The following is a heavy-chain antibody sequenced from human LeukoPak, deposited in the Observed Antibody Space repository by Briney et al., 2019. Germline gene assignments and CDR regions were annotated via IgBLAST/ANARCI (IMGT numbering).Heavy chain of an antibody. V-gene: IGHV1-8*03. D-gene: IGHD5-18*01. Sequence: AAAKVSCKASGYTFTSYDINWVPQATRQGVEWMGWMNRNRGNTGYAQKFQGKVTITRNTSISTAYMELSSLRSEDTAVYYCARRSRAMAFYYCYYYMDVWGKGTTVTVSS. J-gene: IGHJ6*03. CDR1: GYTFTSYD. CDR3: ARRSRAMAFYYCYYYMDV. CDR2: MNRNRGNT.